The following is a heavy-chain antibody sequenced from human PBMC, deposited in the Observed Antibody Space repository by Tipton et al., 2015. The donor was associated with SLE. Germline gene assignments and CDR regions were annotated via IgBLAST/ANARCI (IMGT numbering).Heavy chain of an antibody. CDR2: IYTSGST. D-gene: IGHD6-13*01. CDR1: GGSISSGSYY. CDR3: ARHVAAGADY. Sequence: TLSLTCTVSGGSISSGSYYWSWIRQPAGKGLEWIGRIYTSGSTNYNPSLKSRVTISVDTSKNQFSLKLSSVTAADTAVYYRARHVAAGADYWGQGTLVTVSS. V-gene: IGHV4-61*02. J-gene: IGHJ4*02.